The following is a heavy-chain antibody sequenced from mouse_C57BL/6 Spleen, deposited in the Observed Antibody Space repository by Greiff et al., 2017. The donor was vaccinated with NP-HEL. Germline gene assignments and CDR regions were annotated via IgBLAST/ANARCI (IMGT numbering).Heavy chain of an antibody. D-gene: IGHD1-1*01. J-gene: IGHJ4*01. CDR3: ATHYYGSSYGAMDY. CDR1: GFSLTSYG. CDR2: IWRGGST. Sequence: VKLVESGPGLVQPSQSLSITCTVSGFSLTSYGVHWVRQSPGKGLEWLGVIWRGGSTDYNAAFMSRLSITKDNSKSQVFFKMNSLQADDTAIYYCATHYYGSSYGAMDYWGQGTSVTVSS. V-gene: IGHV2-5*01.